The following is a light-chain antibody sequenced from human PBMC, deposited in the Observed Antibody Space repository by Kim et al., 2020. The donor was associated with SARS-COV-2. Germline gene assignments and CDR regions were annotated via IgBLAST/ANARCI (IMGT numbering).Light chain of an antibody. CDR1: HSVNSNY. CDR3: KQYGSSPRT. Sequence: EIVLTQSPGTLSLSPGERATLSCRASHSVNSNYLAWYQQKPGQAPRVLIYGASTRPTGVPDRFGGSGSGTDFTLTITRLEPEDFAVYFCKQYGSSPRTFGQGTKLEI. V-gene: IGKV3-20*01. CDR2: GAS. J-gene: IGKJ2*01.